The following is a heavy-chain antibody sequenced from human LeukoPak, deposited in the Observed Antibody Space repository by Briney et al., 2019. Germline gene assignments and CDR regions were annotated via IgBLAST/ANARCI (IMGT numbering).Heavy chain of an antibody. CDR3: GRNGAYNIDY. CDR1: GGSFSGYY. Sequence: SETLSLTCAVYGGSFSGYYWSWIRQPPGKGLEWIGEIFHSGSTNYNPSLKSRVTISVDKSKNQFSLKLSSVTAADTAVYYCGRNGAYNIDYWGQGTLVTVSS. J-gene: IGHJ4*02. D-gene: IGHD1-14*01. CDR2: IFHSGST. V-gene: IGHV4-34*12.